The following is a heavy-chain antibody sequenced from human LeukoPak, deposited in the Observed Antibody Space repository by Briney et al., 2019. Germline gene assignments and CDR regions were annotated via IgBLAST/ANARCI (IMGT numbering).Heavy chain of an antibody. J-gene: IGHJ4*02. CDR3: AREHTTVTSLLDY. CDR2: IWYDGNNK. CDR1: GFTVSDIY. D-gene: IGHD4-17*01. V-gene: IGHV3-33*01. Sequence: GESLRLSCAVSGFTVSDIYMSWVRQAPGKGLEWVAVIWYDGNNKYYADSVKGRFTISRDSSKNMMYLQMNSLRAEDTAVYYCAREHTTVTSLLDYWGQGTLVTSST.